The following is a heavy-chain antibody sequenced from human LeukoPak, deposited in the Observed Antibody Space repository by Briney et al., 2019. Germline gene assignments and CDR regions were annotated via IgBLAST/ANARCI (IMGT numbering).Heavy chain of an antibody. D-gene: IGHD1-26*01. CDR3: ARGAWELLWRAFDI. CDR2: IISIFGSA. CDR1: GGTFSSYA. V-gene: IGHV1-69*13. Sequence: SVNVSRKASGGTFSSYAFSWVRQAPGQGVAWMGGIISIFGSANIAQKFRGGVTITVDESSREVSMEVSRLRSEDTAVYYCARGAWELLWRAFDIWGQGTMVTVSS. J-gene: IGHJ3*02.